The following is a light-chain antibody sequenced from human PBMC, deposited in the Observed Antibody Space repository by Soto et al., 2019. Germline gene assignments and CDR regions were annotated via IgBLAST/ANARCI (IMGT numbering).Light chain of an antibody. Sequence: DIQITHSPSTLSASVVDRVTITCLASQPISTWLAWYQQRPGKAPNLLIYHASSLESGVPSRFSGSGSGTEFTLSISSLQPDDFGTYYCQKYDEHSINFGQGTRLEIK. CDR3: QKYDEHSIN. V-gene: IGKV1-5*01. CDR2: HAS. J-gene: IGKJ5*01. CDR1: QPISTW.